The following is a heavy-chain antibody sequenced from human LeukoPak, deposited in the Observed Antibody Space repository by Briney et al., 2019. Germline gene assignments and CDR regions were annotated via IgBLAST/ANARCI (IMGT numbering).Heavy chain of an antibody. V-gene: IGHV4-59*01. Sequence: PGGSLRPSCAASGFTFSSYSMNWVRQAPGKGLEWIGYTYYSGSANYNPSLKSRVTISVDTSKKQFSLKLSSVTAADTAVYYCARETRGYSSAFDIWGQGTMVTVSS. CDR2: TYYSGSA. CDR3: ARETRGYSSAFDI. CDR1: GFTFSSYS. J-gene: IGHJ3*02. D-gene: IGHD3-22*01.